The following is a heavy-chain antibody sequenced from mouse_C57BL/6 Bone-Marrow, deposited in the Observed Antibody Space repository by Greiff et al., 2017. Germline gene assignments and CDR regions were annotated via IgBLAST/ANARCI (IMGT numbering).Heavy chain of an antibody. CDR3: ARHGSSYSYYAMDY. CDR1: GFTFSDYY. CDR2: ISNGGGST. Sequence: EVNVVESGGGLVQPGGSLKLSCAASGFTFSDYYMYWVRQTPEKRLEWVAYISNGGGSTYYPETVKGRFTISRDTAKNTLYLQMSRLKSEDTAMYYCARHGSSYSYYAMDYWGQGTSVTVSS. D-gene: IGHD1-1*01. V-gene: IGHV5-12*01. J-gene: IGHJ4*01.